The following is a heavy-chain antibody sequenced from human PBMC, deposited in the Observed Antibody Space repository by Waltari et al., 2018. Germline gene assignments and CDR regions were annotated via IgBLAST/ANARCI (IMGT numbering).Heavy chain of an antibody. Sequence: QVQLQESGPGLVKPSETLSLTCTVSGGSISSYYWSWIRQPPGKGLEWIGYIYYSGSTNSNPSLKSRVTISVDTSKNQFSLKLSSVTAADTAVYYCARGGGELPYYFDYWGQGTLVTVSS. CDR1: GGSISSYY. CDR2: IYYSGST. J-gene: IGHJ4*02. CDR3: ARGGGELPYYFDY. D-gene: IGHD1-26*01. V-gene: IGHV4-59*01.